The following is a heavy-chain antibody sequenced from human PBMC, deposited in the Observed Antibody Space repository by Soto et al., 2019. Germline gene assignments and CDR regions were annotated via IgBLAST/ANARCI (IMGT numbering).Heavy chain of an antibody. Sequence: GGSLRLSCAASGFTFSVYYMTWVRQAPGKGLEWVASIKNDGSEQYYVDSVKGRFTISRDNAKNSLYLQMNSLRAGDTALYYCSRENWFQDYWGQGTLVTVSS. CDR2: IKNDGSEQ. CDR1: GFTFSVYY. V-gene: IGHV3-7*03. CDR3: SRENWFQDY. J-gene: IGHJ4*02. D-gene: IGHD3-10*01.